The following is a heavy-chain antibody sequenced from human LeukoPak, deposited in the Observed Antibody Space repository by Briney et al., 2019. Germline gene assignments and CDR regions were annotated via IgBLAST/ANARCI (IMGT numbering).Heavy chain of an antibody. V-gene: IGHV4-4*07. Sequence: SETLSLTCTVSGGSISSYYWSWIRQPAGKGLEWIGRIYTSGSTNYNPSLKSRVTMSVDTSKNQFSLKLSSVTAADTAVYYCAIDPSYSSSSGAFDIWGQGTMVTVSS. CDR1: GGSISSYY. CDR3: AIDPSYSSSSGAFDI. D-gene: IGHD6-6*01. CDR2: IYTSGST. J-gene: IGHJ3*02.